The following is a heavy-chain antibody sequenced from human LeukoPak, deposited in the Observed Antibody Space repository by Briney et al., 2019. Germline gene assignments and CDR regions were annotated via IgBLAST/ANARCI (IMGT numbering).Heavy chain of an antibody. J-gene: IGHJ4*02. CDR1: GGSIGSGGYY. CDR3: ARESSNERDGYNLALDY. Sequence: SETLSLTCTVSGGSIGSGGYYWSWIRQHPGKGLEWIGYIYYSGSIYYNPSLKSRVTISVDTSKNQFSLKLSSVAAADTAVYYCARESSNERDGYNLALDYWGQGTLVTVSS. V-gene: IGHV4-31*03. CDR2: IYYSGSI. D-gene: IGHD5-24*01.